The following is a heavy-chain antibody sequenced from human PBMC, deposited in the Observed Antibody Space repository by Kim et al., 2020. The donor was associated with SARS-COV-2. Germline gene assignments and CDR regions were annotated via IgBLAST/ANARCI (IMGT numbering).Heavy chain of an antibody. D-gene: IGHD6-13*01. CDR2: IKSKRGGEAT. J-gene: IGHJ4*02. V-gene: IGHV3-15*01. CDR1: GFPFSNVW. CDR3: TTLISAAGRGY. Sequence: GGSLRLSRAASGFPFSNVWMSWVRQAPGRGLEWVGRIKSKRGGEATEYAAPVKGRFTRSRAESKHTLQLNMNSLEAEDAGVCYCTTLISAAGRGYWGQG.